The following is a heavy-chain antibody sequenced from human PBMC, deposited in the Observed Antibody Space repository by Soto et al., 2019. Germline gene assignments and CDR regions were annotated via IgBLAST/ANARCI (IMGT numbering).Heavy chain of an antibody. CDR3: ARVGLWQQPFDY. V-gene: IGHV4-59*01. D-gene: IGHD6-13*01. CDR1: GGSISSYY. J-gene: IGHJ4*02. CDR2: IYYSGST. Sequence: PSETLSLTCTVSGGSISSYYGSWIRQPPGKGLEWIGYIYYSGSTNYNPSLKSRVTISVDTSKNQFSLKLSSVTAADTAVYYCARVGLWQQPFDYWGQGTLVTVSS.